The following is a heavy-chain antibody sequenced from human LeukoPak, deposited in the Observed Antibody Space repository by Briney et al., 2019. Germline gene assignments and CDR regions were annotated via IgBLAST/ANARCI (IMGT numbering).Heavy chain of an antibody. D-gene: IGHD3-22*01. Sequence: PGRSLRLSCAASGFTFSSYGMHWVRQAPGKGLEWVAVIWYDGSNKYYADSVKGRFTISRDNSKNTLYLQMNSLRAEDTAVYYCARDQGYYDSSGYYYAGGYYYGMDVWGQGTTVTVSS. CDR1: GFTFSSYG. V-gene: IGHV3-33*01. CDR3: ARDQGYYDSSGYYYAGGYYYGMDV. J-gene: IGHJ6*02. CDR2: IWYDGSNK.